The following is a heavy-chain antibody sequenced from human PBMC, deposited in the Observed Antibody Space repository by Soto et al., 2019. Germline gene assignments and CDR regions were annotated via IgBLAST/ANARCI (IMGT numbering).Heavy chain of an antibody. V-gene: IGHV4-39*01. CDR3: ARRTSIVGAIYYYYGMDV. CDR2: IYYSGST. J-gene: IGHJ6*02. CDR1: GGSISSSSYY. D-gene: IGHD1-26*01. Sequence: SETLSLTCTVSGGSISSSSYYWGWIRQPPGKGLEWIGSIYYSGSTYYNPSLKSRVTISVDTSKNQFSLKLSSVTAADTAVYYCARRTSIVGAIYYYYGMDVWGQGTTVTVSS.